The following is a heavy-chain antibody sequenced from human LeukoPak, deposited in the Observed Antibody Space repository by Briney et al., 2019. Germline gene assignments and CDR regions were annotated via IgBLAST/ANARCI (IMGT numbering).Heavy chain of an antibody. J-gene: IGHJ3*02. V-gene: IGHV4-59*01. Sequence: PSETLSLTCTVSGGSISSYYWSWIRQPPGMGLEWIGYIYYSGSTNYNPSLKSRVTISVDTSKNQFSLKLSSVTAADTAVYYCARGPYSGSYYSVNAFDIWGQGTMVTVSS. D-gene: IGHD1-26*01. CDR3: ARGPYSGSYYSVNAFDI. CDR2: IYYSGST. CDR1: GGSISSYY.